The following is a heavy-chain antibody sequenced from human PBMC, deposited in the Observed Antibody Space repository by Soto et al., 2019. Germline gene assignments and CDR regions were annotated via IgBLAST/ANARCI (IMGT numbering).Heavy chain of an antibody. V-gene: IGHV3-7*01. CDR1: GFTFSSYW. Sequence: EVQLVESGGGLVQPGGSLRLSCAASGFTFSSYWMSWVRQAPGKGLEWVANIKQDGSEKYYVDSVKGRFTISRDNAKNSLYLQMNSLRAEDTDVYYCARDDGYCSSTSCYTYYFDYWGQGTLVTVSS. D-gene: IGHD2-2*02. CDR3: ARDDGYCSSTSCYTYYFDY. CDR2: IKQDGSEK. J-gene: IGHJ4*02.